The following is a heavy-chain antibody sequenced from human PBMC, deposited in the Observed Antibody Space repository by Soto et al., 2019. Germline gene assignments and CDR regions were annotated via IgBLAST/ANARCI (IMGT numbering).Heavy chain of an antibody. Sequence: GGSLRLSCAASGFTFRNYAMAWVRQAPGKGLEWVSSINDRGASTYYADSVKGRFTISRDNSKNTLYLQMKGLRVDDTAVYYCAKDESIAAAPFDPWGQGSLVTVSS. V-gene: IGHV3-23*01. CDR2: INDRGAST. J-gene: IGHJ5*02. D-gene: IGHD6-25*01. CDR1: GFTFRNYA. CDR3: AKDESIAAAPFDP.